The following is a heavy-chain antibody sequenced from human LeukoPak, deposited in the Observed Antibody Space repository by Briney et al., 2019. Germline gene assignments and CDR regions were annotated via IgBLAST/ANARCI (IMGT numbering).Heavy chain of an antibody. D-gene: IGHD6-19*01. Sequence: PGGSLRLSCAASGFTFSSYGMHWVRQAPGKGLEWVAVISYDGSNKYYADSVKGRFTISRDDAKNSLYLQMNSLRAEDTALYYCAKARYGRGLYTDYWGQGTLVTVSS. J-gene: IGHJ4*02. CDR2: ISYDGSNK. CDR1: GFTFSSYG. V-gene: IGHV3-30*18. CDR3: AKARYGRGLYTDY.